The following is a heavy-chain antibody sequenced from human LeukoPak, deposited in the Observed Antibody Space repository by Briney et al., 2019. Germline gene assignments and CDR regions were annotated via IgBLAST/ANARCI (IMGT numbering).Heavy chain of an antibody. CDR1: KFTFRNYW. V-gene: IGHV3-7*02. D-gene: IGHD3-10*01. Sequence: PGGSLRLSCAASKFTFRNYWMTWVRQAPGKGLEWVANIKYDGSEKYYLDSVKGRFTVSRDNAKNSLYLQMNSLRAEDTAVYYCARWIYGSGSKRYFDSWGQGTLVTVSS. CDR2: IKYDGSEK. CDR3: ARWIYGSGSKRYFDS. J-gene: IGHJ4*02.